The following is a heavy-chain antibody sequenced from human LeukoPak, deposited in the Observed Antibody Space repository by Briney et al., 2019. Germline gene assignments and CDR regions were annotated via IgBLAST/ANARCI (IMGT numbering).Heavy chain of an antibody. CDR2: INHSGST. CDR1: GGSFSGYY. J-gene: IGHJ4*02. Sequence: SETLSLTCTVYGGSFSGYYWSWIRQPPGKGREWIGEINHSGSTNYNPSLKSRVTISVDTSKNQFSLKLSSVTAADTAVYYCARTLGLRSYYFDYWGQGTLVTVSS. D-gene: IGHD5-12*01. CDR3: ARTLGLRSYYFDY. V-gene: IGHV4-34*01.